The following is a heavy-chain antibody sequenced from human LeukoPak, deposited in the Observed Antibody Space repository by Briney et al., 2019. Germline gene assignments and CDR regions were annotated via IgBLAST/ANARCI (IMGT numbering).Heavy chain of an antibody. Sequence: SETLSLTCTVSGGYISSYYWSWIRQPPGKGLEWIGYIYYSGSTNYNPSLKSRVTISVDTSKNQFSLKLSSVTAADTAVYYCARLRFLEWQTDAFDIWGQGTMVTVSS. CDR1: GGYISSYY. CDR2: IYYSGST. D-gene: IGHD3-3*01. CDR3: ARLRFLEWQTDAFDI. J-gene: IGHJ3*02. V-gene: IGHV4-59*01.